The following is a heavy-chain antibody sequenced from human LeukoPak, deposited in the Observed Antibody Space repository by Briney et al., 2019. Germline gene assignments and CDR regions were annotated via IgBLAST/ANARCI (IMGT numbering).Heavy chain of an antibody. CDR2: IYTSGST. D-gene: IGHD3-16*01. CDR3: ARGRLDWGHLMSWFDP. J-gene: IGHJ5*02. Sequence: PSETLSLPCTVSGGSISSYYWSWIRQPARKGLEWVGRIYTSGSTNYNPSLKSRVTISVDTSKNQFSLKLSSVTAADTAVYYCARGRLDWGHLMSWFDPWGQGTLVTVSS. V-gene: IGHV4-4*07. CDR1: GGSISSYY.